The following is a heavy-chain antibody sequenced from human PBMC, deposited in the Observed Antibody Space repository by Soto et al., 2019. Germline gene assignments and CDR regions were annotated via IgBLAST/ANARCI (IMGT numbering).Heavy chain of an antibody. J-gene: IGHJ4*02. Sequence: QVQLVQSGAEVKKPGSSVKVSCKASGGTFSSYAISWVRQAPGQGREWMGGLIPIFGTANYAQKFQGRVTITADESTSTAYMELSSLRSEDTAVYYCARQRLTIFGVLLYRREFDYWGQGTLVTVSS. CDR2: LIPIFGTA. V-gene: IGHV1-69*01. CDR3: ARQRLTIFGVLLYRREFDY. D-gene: IGHD3-3*01. CDR1: GGTFSSYA.